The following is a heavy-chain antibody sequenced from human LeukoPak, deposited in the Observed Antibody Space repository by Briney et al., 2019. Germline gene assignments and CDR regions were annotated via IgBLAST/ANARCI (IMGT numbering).Heavy chain of an antibody. CDR1: GFTFSSYG. V-gene: IGHV3-21*01. CDR3: ARVLVSPKNYYFYGMDV. CDR2: ITSSSTYI. Sequence: TGGSLRLSCEASGFTFSSYGMNWVRQSPGKGLEWVSYITSSSTYIYYADSVKGRFTISRDNAKNSLYLQMNSLRAEDTAVFYCARVLVSPKNYYFYGMDVWGQGTTVTVSS. J-gene: IGHJ6*02. D-gene: IGHD2-2*01.